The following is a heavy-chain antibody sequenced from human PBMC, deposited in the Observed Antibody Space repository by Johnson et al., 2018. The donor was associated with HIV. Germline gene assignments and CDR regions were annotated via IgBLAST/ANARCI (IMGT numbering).Heavy chain of an antibody. D-gene: IGHD5-24*01. J-gene: IGHJ3*02. Sequence: VQLVESGGGVVRPGRSLRLSCRASGFSVDDYAMHWVRQAPGKGLEWVSGISWNSDDIGYAVSVKGRFTISRDNAENSLYLQMNRLRAEDTAVYYCAREWLYGFDIWGQGTMVTVSS. CDR1: GFSVDDYA. CDR2: ISWNSDDI. CDR3: AREWLYGFDI. V-gene: IGHV3-9*01.